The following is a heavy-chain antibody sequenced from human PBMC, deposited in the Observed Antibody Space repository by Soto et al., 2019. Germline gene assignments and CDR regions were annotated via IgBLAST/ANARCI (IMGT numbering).Heavy chain of an antibody. Sequence: VQLVESGGGVVQPGRSLRLSCAASGFTFSSYAMHWVRQAPGKGLEWVAVISYDGSNKYYADSVKGRFTISRDNSKNTLYLQMNSLRAEDTAVYYCARERVYSGYDLYYYYGMDVWGQGTTVTVSS. V-gene: IGHV3-30-3*01. J-gene: IGHJ6*02. CDR3: ARERVYSGYDLYYYYGMDV. CDR2: ISYDGSNK. D-gene: IGHD5-12*01. CDR1: GFTFSSYA.